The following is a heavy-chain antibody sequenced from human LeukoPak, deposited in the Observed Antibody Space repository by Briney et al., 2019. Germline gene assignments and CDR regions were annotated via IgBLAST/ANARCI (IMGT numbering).Heavy chain of an antibody. V-gene: IGHV3-23*01. CDR2: IRGAGATT. J-gene: IGHJ4*02. CDR3: AKEVGHFDY. CDR1: GFTFSSYA. Sequence: GGSLRLSCAASGFTFSSYAMSWVRQAPGKVLEWVSVIRGAGATTHYGDSVKGRFTISRDNSKSTVYLQMNSLRVEDTSVYYCAKEVGHFDYWGQGTLVTVSS. D-gene: IGHD1-26*01.